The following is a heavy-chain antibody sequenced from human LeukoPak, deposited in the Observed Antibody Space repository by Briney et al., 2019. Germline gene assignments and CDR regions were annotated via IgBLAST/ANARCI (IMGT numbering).Heavy chain of an antibody. V-gene: IGHV6-1*01. CDR1: GDSFSNNSGA. CDR3: ARGKAFDV. CDR2: TYYRSEWYN. Sequence: SQTLSLTCAISGDSFSNNSGAWPWLRRSPSRGLEWLGRTYYRSEWYNDYAVSVKSRITINPDTSKNQFSLQLNSVTPEDTAVYYCARGKAFDVWGQGTLVTVSS. J-gene: IGHJ3*01.